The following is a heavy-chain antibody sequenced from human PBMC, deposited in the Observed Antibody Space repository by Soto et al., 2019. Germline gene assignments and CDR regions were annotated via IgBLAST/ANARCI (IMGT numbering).Heavy chain of an antibody. CDR3: TRDNWGSLDY. CDR2: IKLHGSEK. D-gene: IGHD7-27*01. CDR1: GFTFSDYF. V-gene: IGHV3-7*03. J-gene: IGHJ4*02. Sequence: EVQLVESGGGLVQPGGSLRLSCAVSGFTFSDYFMSWVRQAPGKGLEWVAIIKLHGSEKYHVDSVRGRFTISRDDAKDTLYLQMDSLRAEDTAVYYCTRDNWGSLDYWGQGTLVTVSS.